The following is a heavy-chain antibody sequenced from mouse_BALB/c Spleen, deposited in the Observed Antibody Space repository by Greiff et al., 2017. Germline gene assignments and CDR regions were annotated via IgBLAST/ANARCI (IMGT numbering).Heavy chain of an antibody. Sequence: EVQLVETGGGLVQPKGSLKLSCAASGFTFNTNAMNWVRQAPGKGLEWVARIRSKSNNYATYYADSVKDRFTISRDDSQSMLYLQMNNLKTEDTAMYYCVRIGNWFAYWGQGTLVTVSA. CDR2: IRSKSNNYAT. CDR1: GFTFNTNA. J-gene: IGHJ3*01. CDR3: VRIGNWFAY. D-gene: IGHD2-1*01. V-gene: IGHV10S3*01.